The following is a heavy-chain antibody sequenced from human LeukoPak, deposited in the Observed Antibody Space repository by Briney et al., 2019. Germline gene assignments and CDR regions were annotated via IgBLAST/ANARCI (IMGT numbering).Heavy chain of an antibody. V-gene: IGHV4-59*01. J-gene: IGHJ4*02. CDR3: AREGSYYRFDY. Sequence: SETLSLTCTVSGGSISSYYWSWIRQPRGKGLEWIGYIYYSGSTNYNPSLKSRVTISVDTSKNQFSLKLSSVTAADTAVYYCAREGSYYRFDYWGQGTLVTVSS. D-gene: IGHD1-26*01. CDR2: IYYSGST. CDR1: GGSISSYY.